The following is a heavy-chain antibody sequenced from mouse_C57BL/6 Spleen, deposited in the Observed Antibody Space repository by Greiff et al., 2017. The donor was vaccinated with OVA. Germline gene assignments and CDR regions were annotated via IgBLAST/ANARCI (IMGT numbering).Heavy chain of an antibody. CDR2: IYPSDSET. J-gene: IGHJ1*03. CDR3: ARGYYGSSYFDV. V-gene: IGHV1-61*01. Sequence: QVQLKQPGAELVRPGSSVKLSCKASGYTFTSYWMDWVKQRPGQGLEWIGNIYPSDSETHYNQTFKDKATLTVDKSSSTAYMQLSSLTSEDSAVYYCARGYYGSSYFDVWGTGTTVTVSS. CDR1: GYTFTSYW. D-gene: IGHD1-1*01.